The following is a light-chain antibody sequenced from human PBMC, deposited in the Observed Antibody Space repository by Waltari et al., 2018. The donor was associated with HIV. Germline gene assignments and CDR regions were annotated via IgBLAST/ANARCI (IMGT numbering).Light chain of an antibody. V-gene: IGLV2-8*01. CDR1: SSDIGAYDS. CDR3: SSYGDNIRVL. Sequence: QSALTQPPSASGSLGQSVTISCTGSSSDIGAYDSVSWFQQHPNNAPKLLLYEVSKRPSGVPDRFSGSRAGETAFLSVSGLPPDDTAGYFCSSYGDNIRVLFGGGTNLTVL. J-gene: IGLJ2*01. CDR2: EVS.